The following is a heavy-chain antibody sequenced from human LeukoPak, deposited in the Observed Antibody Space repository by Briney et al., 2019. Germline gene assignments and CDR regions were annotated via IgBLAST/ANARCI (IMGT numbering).Heavy chain of an antibody. J-gene: IGHJ4*02. CDR1: GFTFSSYA. V-gene: IGHV3-23*01. CDR3: AKDYERWLRARDFDY. Sequence: PGGSLSLSCAASGFTFSSYAMSWVRQAPGKGLEWVSAISGSGGSTYYADSVKGRFTISRDNSKNTLYLQMNSLRAEDTAVYYCAKDYERWLRARDFDYWGQGTLVTVSS. D-gene: IGHD5-12*01. CDR2: ISGSGGST.